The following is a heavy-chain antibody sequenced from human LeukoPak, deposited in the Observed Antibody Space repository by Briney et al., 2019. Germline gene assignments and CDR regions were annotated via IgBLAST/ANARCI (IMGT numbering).Heavy chain of an antibody. CDR1: GYTFTDYS. Sequence: ASVKVSCKASGYTFTDYSMHWVRQAPGQGLEWMGWINPNEGYTNSVQKFQGRVTMTRDTSISTAYMALSRLTSDDTAIYYCAHFRDCGSLDALDVWGQGTMVTVSS. CDR2: INPNEGYT. CDR3: AHFRDCGSLDALDV. V-gene: IGHV1-2*02. J-gene: IGHJ3*01. D-gene: IGHD3-16*01.